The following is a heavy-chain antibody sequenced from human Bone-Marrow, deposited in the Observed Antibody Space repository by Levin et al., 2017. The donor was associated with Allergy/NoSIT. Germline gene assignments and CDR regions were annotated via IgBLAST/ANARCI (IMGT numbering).Heavy chain of an antibody. Sequence: ASETLSLTCTVSGGSITTGGYYWSWIRQHPGKGLEWLGYIYYTGSTYYNPSLNSRIMMSVDTSKNQFSLELTSVTAADTAVYYCATSGGEDYWGQGILVTVSS. J-gene: IGHJ4*02. V-gene: IGHV4-31*03. CDR3: ATSGGEDY. CDR1: GGSITTGGYY. CDR2: IYYTGST. D-gene: IGHD2-8*02.